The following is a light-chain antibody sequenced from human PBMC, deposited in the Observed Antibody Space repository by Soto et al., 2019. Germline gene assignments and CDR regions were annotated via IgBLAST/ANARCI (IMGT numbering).Light chain of an antibody. J-gene: IGLJ1*01. CDR2: EGN. Sequence: QSVPTQPASVSGSPGQSITVFCTGTSSDVGNYNLVSWYQHHPGEAPQLIVYEGNKRPSGVSNRFSGFKSGNTASLTISGLQAEDEADYYCCSYAGSNTYVFGTGTKLTVL. CDR1: SSDVGNYNL. V-gene: IGLV2-23*01. CDR3: CSYAGSNTYV.